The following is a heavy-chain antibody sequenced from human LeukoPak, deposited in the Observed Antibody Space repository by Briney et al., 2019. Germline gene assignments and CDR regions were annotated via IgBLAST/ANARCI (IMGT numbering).Heavy chain of an antibody. V-gene: IGHV1-18*01. Sequence: ASVKVSCKASGYTFTSYGISWVRQAPGQGLEWMGWISAYNGNTNYAQKFQGRVTMTTDTSTSTAYMELRSLRSDDTAVYYCASSGTYSPHFEIYYYGMDVWGQGTTVTVSS. D-gene: IGHD3-9*01. CDR2: ISAYNGNT. CDR3: ASSGTYSPHFEIYYYGMDV. J-gene: IGHJ6*02. CDR1: GYTFTSYG.